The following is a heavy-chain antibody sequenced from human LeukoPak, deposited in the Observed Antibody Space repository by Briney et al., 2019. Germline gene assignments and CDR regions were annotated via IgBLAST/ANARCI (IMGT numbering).Heavy chain of an antibody. CDR2: IIPIFGTA. CDR1: GGTFSSYA. CDR3: ARAAQPNGIVGATTVDY. V-gene: IGHV1-69*13. D-gene: IGHD1-26*01. Sequence: ASVKVSCKASGGTFSSYAISWVRQAPGQGLEWMGGIIPIFGTANYAQKFQGRVTITADESTSTAYMELSSLRSEVTAVYYCARAAQPNGIVGATTVDYWGQGTLVTVSS. J-gene: IGHJ4*02.